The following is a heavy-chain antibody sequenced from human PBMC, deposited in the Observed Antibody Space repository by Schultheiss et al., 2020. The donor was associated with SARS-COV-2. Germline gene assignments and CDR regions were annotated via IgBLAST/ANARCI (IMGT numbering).Heavy chain of an antibody. Sequence: GGSLRLSCAASGFTFSSYWMHWVRQAPGKGLEWVSVIYSGGSTYYADSVKGRFTISRDNSKNTLYLQMNSLRAEDTAVYYCASGGSITIFGVVNAFDIWGQGTMVTVSS. V-gene: IGHV3-66*01. CDR1: GFTFSSYW. CDR2: IYSGGST. J-gene: IGHJ3*02. D-gene: IGHD3-3*01. CDR3: ASGGSITIFGVVNAFDI.